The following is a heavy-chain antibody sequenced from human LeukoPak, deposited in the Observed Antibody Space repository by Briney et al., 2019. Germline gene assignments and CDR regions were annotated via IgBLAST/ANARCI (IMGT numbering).Heavy chain of an antibody. CDR1: GYTFSDFY. CDR2: ISAYNGNT. J-gene: IGHJ6*03. Sequence: ASVKVSCKGSGYTFSDFYIHWVRQAPGQGLEWMGWISAYNGNTNYAQKLQGRVTMTTDTSTSTAYMELRSLRSDDTAVYYCARGVWSGYYSYYYYYMDVWGKGTTVTVSS. V-gene: IGHV1-18*04. CDR3: ARGVWSGYYSYYYYYMDV. D-gene: IGHD3-3*01.